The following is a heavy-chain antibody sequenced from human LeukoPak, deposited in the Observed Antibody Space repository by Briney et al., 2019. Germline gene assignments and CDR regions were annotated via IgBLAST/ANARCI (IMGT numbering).Heavy chain of an antibody. Sequence: GGSLRLSCAASGFTFSSYGMHWVRQAPGKGLEWVAFIRYDGSNKYYADSVKGRFTISRDNAKNSLYLQMNSLRAEDTALYYCAKDKHDAFDIWGQGTMVTVSS. CDR3: AKDKHDAFDI. CDR1: GFTFSSYG. V-gene: IGHV3-30*02. J-gene: IGHJ3*02. CDR2: IRYDGSNK.